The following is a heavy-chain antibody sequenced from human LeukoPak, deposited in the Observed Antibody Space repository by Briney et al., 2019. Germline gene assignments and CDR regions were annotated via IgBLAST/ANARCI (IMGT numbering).Heavy chain of an antibody. CDR1: GFTVSSNY. J-gene: IGHJ6*02. CDR2: IYSGGYT. CDR3: AGRGFIAAAGYFYYGMDV. Sequence: GGSLRLSCAVSGFTVSSNYMSWVRQAPGKGLEWVSIIYSGGYTFYADSVKGRFTISRDNSKNTLYLQMNSLRAEDTAVYYCAGRGFIAAAGYFYYGMDVWGQGTTVTVSS. D-gene: IGHD6-13*01. V-gene: IGHV3-53*01.